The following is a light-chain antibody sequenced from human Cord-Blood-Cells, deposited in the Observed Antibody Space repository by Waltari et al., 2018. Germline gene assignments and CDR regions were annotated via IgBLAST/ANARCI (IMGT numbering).Light chain of an antibody. Sequence: QSALTQPASVSGSPGQSITISCTGTSSDVGGYNYVSWYQQHPGKAPKLMIYDVSNRPSGDSNRFSGAKSGNTASLTISGLQAEDEADYYGSSYTSSSTLVCGGGTKLTVL. CDR2: DVS. CDR1: SSDVGGYNY. CDR3: SSYTSSSTLV. V-gene: IGLV2-14*03. J-gene: IGLJ3*02.